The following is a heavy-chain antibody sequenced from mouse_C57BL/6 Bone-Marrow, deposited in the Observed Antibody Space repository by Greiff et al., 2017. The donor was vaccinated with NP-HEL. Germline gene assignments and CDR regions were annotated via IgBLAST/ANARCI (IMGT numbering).Heavy chain of an antibody. J-gene: IGHJ2*01. V-gene: IGHV1-64*01. Sequence: QVQLQQPGAELVKPGASVKLSCKASGYTFTSYWMHWVKQRPGQGLEWIGMIHPNSGSTNYNEKFKSKATLTVDKSSSTAYMQLSSLTSEDSAVYYCARCIGGMNYGGDYWGQGTTLTVSS. CDR1: GYTFTSYW. CDR2: IHPNSGST. CDR3: ARCIGGMNYGGDY. D-gene: IGHD1-1*01.